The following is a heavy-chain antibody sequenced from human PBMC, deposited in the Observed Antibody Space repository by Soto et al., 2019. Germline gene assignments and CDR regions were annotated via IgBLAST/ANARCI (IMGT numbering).Heavy chain of an antibody. CDR1: GLTFSTYA. D-gene: IGHD2-8*01. CDR2: ITTSGGNT. J-gene: IGHJ6*03. Sequence: GGSLRLSCAASGLTFSTYAMSWVRQAPGKGLEWVSTITTSGGNTYYADSVQGRFTISRDNSKNTLYLQMNSLRAEDTAVYYCAGRYCTNGVCYTNYYYYNDVWGKGTTVTVSS. CDR3: AGRYCTNGVCYTNYYYYNDV. V-gene: IGHV3-23*01.